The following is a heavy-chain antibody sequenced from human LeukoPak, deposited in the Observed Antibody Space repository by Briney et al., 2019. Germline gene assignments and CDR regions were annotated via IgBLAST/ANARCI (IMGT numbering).Heavy chain of an antibody. CDR2: INPDSGVT. J-gene: IGHJ5*02. Sequence: GASVKLSCKTYGNTFTDYYLHWVRQAPGQGLEWMGWINPDSGVTSSAQKFRGRFSMTRDTSISTIYMEVAWLTSEDTAIYYCARADRLDGAPYLIGPWGQGTLVTVSS. V-gene: IGHV1-2*02. D-gene: IGHD2-21*01. CDR3: ARADRLDGAPYLIGP. CDR1: GNTFTDYY.